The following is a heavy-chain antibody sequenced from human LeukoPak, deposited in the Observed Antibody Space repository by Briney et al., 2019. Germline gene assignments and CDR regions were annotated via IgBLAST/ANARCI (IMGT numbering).Heavy chain of an antibody. V-gene: IGHV3-66*02. CDR1: GFTVSSNY. CDR3: ASLGDIVVVPAGWFDP. J-gene: IGHJ5*02. D-gene: IGHD2-2*01. Sequence: GGSLRLSCAASGFTVSSNYMSWVRQAPGKGLEWVSVIYSGGSTYYADSVKGRFTISRDNSKNTLYLQMNSLRAEDTAVYYCASLGDIVVVPAGWFDPWGQGTLVTVSS. CDR2: IYSGGST.